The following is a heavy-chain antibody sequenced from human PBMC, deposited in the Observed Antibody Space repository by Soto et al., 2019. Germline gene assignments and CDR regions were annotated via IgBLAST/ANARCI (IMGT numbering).Heavy chain of an antibody. D-gene: IGHD6-6*01. CDR3: ARHLPKYSSSPRDWFDP. CDR2: INHSGST. Sequence: QVQLQQWGAGLLKPSETLSLTCAVYGGSFSGYYWSWIRQPPGKGLEWIGEINHSGSTNYNPSLKSRVTRSVDTSKNQFSLKLSSVTAADTAVYYCARHLPKYSSSPRDWFDPWGQGTLVTVSS. J-gene: IGHJ5*02. CDR1: GGSFSGYY. V-gene: IGHV4-34*01.